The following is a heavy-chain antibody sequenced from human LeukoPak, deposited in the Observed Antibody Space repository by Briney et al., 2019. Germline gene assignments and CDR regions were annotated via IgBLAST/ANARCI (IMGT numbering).Heavy chain of an antibody. CDR2: ISAGGGST. Sequence: GSLRLSCATSGFTFSNYAXXXXXQAXXXXXXXXXGISAGGGSTYYADXVXGRXXISXDNSENTLYLQMNSLRAEDTAVYYCAKVGPSSSWHNFDYWGQGTLVTVSS. CDR3: AKVGPSSSWHNFDY. D-gene: IGHD6-13*01. J-gene: IGHJ4*02. V-gene: IGHV3-23*01. CDR1: GFTFSNYA.